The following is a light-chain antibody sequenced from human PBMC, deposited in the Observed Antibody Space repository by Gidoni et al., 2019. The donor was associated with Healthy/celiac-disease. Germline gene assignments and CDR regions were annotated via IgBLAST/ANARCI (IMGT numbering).Light chain of an antibody. J-gene: IGKJ4*01. CDR1: QSVSSN. CDR2: GAS. CDR3: QQYNNWPPRT. V-gene: IGKV3-15*01. Sequence: DIVMTQSPATLSVSPGERATLSCRASQSVSSNLAWYQQKPGQAPRPLIYGASTRATGIPARFSGSGSGTEFTLTISSLQSEEFAVYYCQQYNNWPPRTFXGGTKVEIK.